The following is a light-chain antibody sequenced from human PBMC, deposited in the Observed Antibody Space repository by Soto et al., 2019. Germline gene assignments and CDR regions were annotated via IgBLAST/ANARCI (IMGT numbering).Light chain of an antibody. CDR1: QSISSW. CDR3: QQWNGYST. Sequence: DIQMTQSPSTLSASVGDRVTITCRASQSISSWLAWYQQKPGKAPKLLIYDASSLESGVPSRFSGSGSGTEFTLTISSLQPDDFATYYCQQWNGYSTFGQGTKVDIK. CDR2: DAS. J-gene: IGKJ1*01. V-gene: IGKV1-5*01.